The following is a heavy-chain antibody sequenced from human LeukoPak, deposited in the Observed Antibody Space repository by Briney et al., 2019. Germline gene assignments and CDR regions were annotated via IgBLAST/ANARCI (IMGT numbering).Heavy chain of an antibody. D-gene: IGHD4-23*01. CDR2: MNPNSGDT. J-gene: IGHJ3*02. CDR3: ARDLEYGGNSEAFDI. V-gene: IGHV1-2*02. CDR1: GYTFSGFY. Sequence: ASVKVSCKASGYTFSGFYMHWVRQAPGQGLEWMGWMNPNSGDTKYAPKFQGRVTMTRDMSTSTVYMELSSLRSEDTAVYYCARDLEYGGNSEAFDIWGQGTMVTVSS.